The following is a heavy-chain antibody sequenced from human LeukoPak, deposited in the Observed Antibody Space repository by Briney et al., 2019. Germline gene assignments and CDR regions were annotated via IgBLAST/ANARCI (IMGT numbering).Heavy chain of an antibody. CDR3: ARVQYDFWSGYYRDYYYYYGMDV. Sequence: PSETLSLTCTVTVSGGSLSSSSFYWGWIRQTPGKGLEWIGSIYYRGTTYYNPSLKSRVTMSVDTSKNQFSLKLSSVTAADTAVYYCARVQYDFWSGYYRDYYYYYGMDVWGQGTTVTVSS. V-gene: IGHV4-39*01. J-gene: IGHJ6*02. D-gene: IGHD3-3*01. CDR1: GGSLSSSSFY. CDR2: IYYRGTT.